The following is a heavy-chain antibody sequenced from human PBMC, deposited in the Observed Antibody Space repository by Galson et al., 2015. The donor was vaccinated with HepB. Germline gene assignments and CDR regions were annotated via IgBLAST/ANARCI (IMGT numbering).Heavy chain of an antibody. V-gene: IGHV3-74*01. J-gene: IGHJ4*02. Sequence: SLRLSCAASGFTFSRYWMHWVRQAPGKGLVWVSRINSDGSSTSHADSVKGRFTISRDNAKNTLYLQMNSLRAEDTAVYYCARKGAVAGTFDYWGQGTLVTVSS. D-gene: IGHD6-19*01. CDR1: GFTFSRYW. CDR3: ARKGAVAGTFDY. CDR2: INSDGSST.